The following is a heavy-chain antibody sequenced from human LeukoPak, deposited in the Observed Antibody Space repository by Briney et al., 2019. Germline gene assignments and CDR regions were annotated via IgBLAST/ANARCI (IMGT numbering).Heavy chain of an antibody. D-gene: IGHD2-2*01. V-gene: IGHV3-23*01. CDR3: AKDPGVVPAHYFDY. CDR2: TGSTGVST. CDR1: GFTFSSYS. Sequence: RGGSLRLSCAASGFTFSSYSMNWVRQAPGKGLEWVSATGSTGVSTFYADSVKGRFTVSRDNSKNTLSLQMNSLRAEDTAVYYCAKDPGVVPAHYFDYWGQGILVTVSS. J-gene: IGHJ4*02.